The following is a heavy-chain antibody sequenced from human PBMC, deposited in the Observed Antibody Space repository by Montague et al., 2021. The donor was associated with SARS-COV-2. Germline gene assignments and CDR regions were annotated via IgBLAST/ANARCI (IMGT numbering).Heavy chain of an antibody. Sequence: SETLSLTCAVYGGAFGAHSWSWVRQSPGKGLEWIGEINHSGSTTYMSSLKSRVTMSVDTSKNQFSLKLSSVTAADTAVYYCARGGLAGGSYAIWSFSYTGQLDYWGQGTLVTVSS. CDR3: ARGGLAGGSYAIWSFSYTGQLDY. CDR2: INHSGST. CDR1: GGAFGAHS. D-gene: IGHD3-3*01. J-gene: IGHJ4*02. V-gene: IGHV4-34*01.